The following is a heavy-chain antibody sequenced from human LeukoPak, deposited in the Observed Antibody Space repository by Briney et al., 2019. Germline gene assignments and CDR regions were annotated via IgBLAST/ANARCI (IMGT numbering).Heavy chain of an antibody. Sequence: GGSLRLSCAASGFTFSSYAMSWVRQAPGKGLEWVANIKQDGSEKYYVDSVKGRFTISRDNAKNSLYLQMNSLRAEDTAVYYCARDAPVKWGLPSYYFDYWGQGTLVTVSS. J-gene: IGHJ4*02. D-gene: IGHD1-26*01. CDR1: GFTFSSYA. V-gene: IGHV3-7*01. CDR2: IKQDGSEK. CDR3: ARDAPVKWGLPSYYFDY.